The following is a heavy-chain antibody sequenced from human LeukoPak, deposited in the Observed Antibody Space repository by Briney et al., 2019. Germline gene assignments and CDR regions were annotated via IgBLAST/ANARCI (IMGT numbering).Heavy chain of an antibody. CDR3: AKVPGEGYYYYGMDV. Sequence: PGGSLRLSCAASGFTFSSYAMGWVRQAPGKGLEWVSAISGSGGSTYYADSVKGRFTISRDNSKNTLYLQMNSLRAEDTAVYYCAKVPGEGYYYYGMDVWGQGTTVTVSS. D-gene: IGHD7-27*01. CDR2: ISGSGGST. CDR1: GFTFSSYA. J-gene: IGHJ6*02. V-gene: IGHV3-23*01.